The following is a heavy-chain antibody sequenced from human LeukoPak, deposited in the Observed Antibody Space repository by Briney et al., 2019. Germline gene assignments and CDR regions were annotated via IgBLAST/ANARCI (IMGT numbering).Heavy chain of an antibody. Sequence: ASVKVSRKASGYTFTGYYMHWVRQAPGQGLESMGWINPNTGGTYYAQKFQGRVTMTRDTSISTAYMELSSLISDDTAVYYCARPKDSGYDYFDPWGHGTLVTVSS. V-gene: IGHV1-2*02. CDR1: GYTFTGYY. J-gene: IGHJ5*02. CDR2: INPNTGGT. D-gene: IGHD5-12*01. CDR3: ARPKDSGYDYFDP.